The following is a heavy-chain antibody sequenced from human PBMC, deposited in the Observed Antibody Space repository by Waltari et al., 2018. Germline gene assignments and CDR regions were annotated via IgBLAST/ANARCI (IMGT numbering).Heavy chain of an antibody. D-gene: IGHD3-16*02. Sequence: EVQLLESGGGLVQPGGSLRLSCAASGFTFGNSALSWVRQAPGKGLEWISCMSGSSSSKYYADSVKGRFTISRDNSKNTLYLQMNSLRAEDTAVYFCAKVEGGIVTRYYALDIWGQGTMVTVSS. J-gene: IGHJ3*02. CDR1: GFTFGNSA. CDR3: AKVEGGIVTRYYALDI. CDR2: MSGSSSSK. V-gene: IGHV3-23*01.